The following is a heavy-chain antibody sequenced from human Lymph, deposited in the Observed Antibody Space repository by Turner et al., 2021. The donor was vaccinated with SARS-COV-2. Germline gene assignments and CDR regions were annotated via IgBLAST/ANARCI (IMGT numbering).Heavy chain of an antibody. CDR3: AREMGAGSDY. V-gene: IGHV3-30*04. CDR2: ISYDGSNN. J-gene: IGHJ4*02. D-gene: IGHD3-10*01. Sequence: QVQLVESGGGVVQPGRSLSLSCAASGFTFSSYAGHWVGQAPGKGLGWVELISYDGSNNYYAGSVKGRFTISRDNSKNTLDMQMNSLGDEDTAVYYCAREMGAGSDYWGQGTLVTVSS. CDR1: GFTFSSYA.